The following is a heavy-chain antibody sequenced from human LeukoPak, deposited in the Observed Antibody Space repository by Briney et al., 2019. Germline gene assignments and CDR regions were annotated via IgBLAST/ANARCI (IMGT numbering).Heavy chain of an antibody. V-gene: IGHV3-30*02. D-gene: IGHD3-10*01. CDR3: ARMDIGLVRD. CDR2: IRYDGSNK. CDR1: GFTFSSYA. J-gene: IGHJ4*02. Sequence: PGGSLRLSCAASGFTFSSYAMSWVRQAPGKGLEWVAFIRYDGSNKYYADSVKGRFTISRDNSKNTLYLQMNSLRAEDTAVYYCARMDIGLVRDWGQGYLVTVSS.